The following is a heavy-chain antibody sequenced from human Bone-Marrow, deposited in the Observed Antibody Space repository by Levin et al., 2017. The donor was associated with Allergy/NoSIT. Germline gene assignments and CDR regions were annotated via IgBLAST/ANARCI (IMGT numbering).Heavy chain of an antibody. CDR2: IKGKTDGGTT. CDR3: TTRSH. V-gene: IGHV3-15*01. J-gene: IGHJ4*02. CDR1: GFTFGNAW. Sequence: GESLKISCVASGFTFGNAWMNWVRQAPGKGLQWVGRIKGKTDGGTTDYAAPVKGRFTISRDDSKNTLYLQMNSLKTEDTAIYYCTTRSHWGQGTLVTVFS.